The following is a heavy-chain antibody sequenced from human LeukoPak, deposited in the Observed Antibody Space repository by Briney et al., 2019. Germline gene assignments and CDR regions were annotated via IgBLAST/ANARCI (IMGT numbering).Heavy chain of an antibody. CDR2: IGGSGGDT. Sequence: GGSLRLSCAASGFTFSSYAMNWVRQAPGKGLEWVSPIGGSGGDTYYADSMKGRFTISRDNSKNTLYLQMNSLRAEDTAIYYCAKDMISANGEYDAFDIWGQGTLVTVSS. J-gene: IGHJ3*02. CDR3: AKDMISANGEYDAFDI. D-gene: IGHD3-10*01. CDR1: GFTFSSYA. V-gene: IGHV3-23*01.